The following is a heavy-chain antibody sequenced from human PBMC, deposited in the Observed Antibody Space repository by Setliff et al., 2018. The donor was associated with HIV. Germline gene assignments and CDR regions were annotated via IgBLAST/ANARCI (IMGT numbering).Heavy chain of an antibody. CDR3: SRGGAPAGYDYDI. Sequence: PGGSLRLSCTTSGFAFSAFDMHWVRQAKVKGLEWVSFIDTAGATYYPGSLKGRFTISRENAKNSLYLQMNSLRPKDTGVYYCSRGGAPAGYDYDIWGQGTTVTVSS. CDR2: IDTAGAT. J-gene: IGHJ3*02. D-gene: IGHD6-13*01. CDR1: GFAFSAFD. V-gene: IGHV3-13*01.